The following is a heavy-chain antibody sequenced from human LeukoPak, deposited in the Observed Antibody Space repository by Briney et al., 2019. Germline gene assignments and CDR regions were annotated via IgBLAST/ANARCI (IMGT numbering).Heavy chain of an antibody. J-gene: IGHJ3*02. CDR2: INWNGGST. CDR3: ARDILRAENAFDI. V-gene: IGHV3-20*01. CDR1: GFTFGDYA. D-gene: IGHD3-10*01. Sequence: GGSLRLSCTASGFTFGDYAMSWVRQAPGKGLEWVSGINWNGGSTGYADSVKGRFTISRDNAKNSLYLQMNSLRAEDTALYHCARDILRAENAFDIWGQGTMVTVSS.